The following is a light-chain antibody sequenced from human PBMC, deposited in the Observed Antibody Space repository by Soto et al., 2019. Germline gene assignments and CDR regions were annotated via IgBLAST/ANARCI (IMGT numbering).Light chain of an antibody. V-gene: IGKV3D-11*02. Sequence: ETVLTQSPATLALSPGEGATLSCRASQTVGISFLAWYQQKRGQPRRLLIYDASNRATGIPARISGSGAGTDFTLTISILDPEDVAVYCYQQRSNLTPTFGPGTKVDIK. CDR1: QTVGISF. J-gene: IGKJ3*01. CDR2: DAS. CDR3: QQRSNLTPT.